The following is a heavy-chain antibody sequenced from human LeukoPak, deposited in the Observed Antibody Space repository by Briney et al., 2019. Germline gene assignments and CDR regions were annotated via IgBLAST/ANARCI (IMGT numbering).Heavy chain of an antibody. CDR1: GYTFTSYG. V-gene: IGHV1-18*01. J-gene: IGHJ4*02. D-gene: IGHD5-18*01. Sequence: ASVKVSCKASGYTFTSYGISWVRQAPGQGLEWMGWISAYNGTTNYAQKLQGRVTMTTDTSTSTAYMELRSLRSDDTAVYYCASGDVNTAMLAVGYFDYWGQGTLVTVSS. CDR3: ASGDVNTAMLAVGYFDY. CDR2: ISAYNGTT.